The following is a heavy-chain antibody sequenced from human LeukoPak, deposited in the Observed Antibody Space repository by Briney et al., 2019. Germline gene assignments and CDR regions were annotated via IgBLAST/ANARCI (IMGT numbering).Heavy chain of an antibody. CDR3: ARDGVWNHNYYGMDV. V-gene: IGHV3-7*01. CDR2: IKQDGSEK. D-gene: IGHD1-14*01. CDR1: GFTFNRCW. J-gene: IGHJ6*02. Sequence: GGSLRLSCVVSGFTFNRCWMNWVRQAPGKGLEWVANIKQDGSEKYYVDSVKGRFTISRDNAKNSLYLEMNSLRAEDTAVYYCARDGVWNHNYYGMDVWGQGTTVTVSS.